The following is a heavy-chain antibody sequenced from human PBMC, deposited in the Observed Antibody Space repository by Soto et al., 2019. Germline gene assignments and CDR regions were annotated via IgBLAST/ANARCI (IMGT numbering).Heavy chain of an antibody. CDR3: AASCVGCGGFNYYGMDV. CDR2: IYYSGST. CDR1: GGSIGSDY. Sequence: SETLSLTCTVSGGSIGSDYWSWIRQPPGKGLEWIGYIYYSGSTNYNPSLKSRVTISVDTSKNQFSLKLSSVTAADTAVYYCAASCVGCGGFNYYGMDVWGQGTTVTVSS. V-gene: IGHV4-59*12. D-gene: IGHD2-21*01. J-gene: IGHJ6*02.